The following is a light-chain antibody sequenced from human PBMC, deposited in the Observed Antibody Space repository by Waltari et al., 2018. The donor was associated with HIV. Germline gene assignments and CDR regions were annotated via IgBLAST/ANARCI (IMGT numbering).Light chain of an antibody. CDR1: QGISIY. Sequence: DIQMTQSPSSLSASVGDRVTITFRSSQGISIYLAWYQQKPGKVPKLLIYAASPLQSGVPSLFSGSGSGADFTLTISSLRPEYVATYYCRKYNSALWTFGQGTKVEIK. CDR2: AAS. CDR3: RKYNSALWT. V-gene: IGKV1-27*01. J-gene: IGKJ1*01.